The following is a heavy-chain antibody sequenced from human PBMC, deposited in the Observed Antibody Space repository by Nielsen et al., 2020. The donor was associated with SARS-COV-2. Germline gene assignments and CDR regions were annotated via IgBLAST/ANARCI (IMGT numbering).Heavy chain of an antibody. CDR3: AREALAAAGIDY. J-gene: IGHJ4*02. Sequence: GGSLRLSCAASGFTFSSYWMNWVRQAPGKGLEWVANIKQDGSEKYYGDSVKGRFTISRDNSKNTLYLQMNSLRAEDTAVYYCAREALAAAGIDYWGQGTLVTVSS. D-gene: IGHD6-13*01. CDR1: GFTFSSYW. V-gene: IGHV3-7*01. CDR2: IKQDGSEK.